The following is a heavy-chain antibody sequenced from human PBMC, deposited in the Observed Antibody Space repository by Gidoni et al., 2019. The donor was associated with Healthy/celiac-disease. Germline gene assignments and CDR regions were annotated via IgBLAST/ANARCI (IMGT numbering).Heavy chain of an antibody. CDR3: ARYFEDYYGSGTIQVYFDY. CDR1: GGSISSSSYD. D-gene: IGHD3-10*01. J-gene: IGHJ4*02. CDR2: IYYSGST. V-gene: IGHV4-39*01. Sequence: QRQLQESGPGLVKPSETLSLPCTVPGGSISSSSYDWGWIRQPPGKGLEWIGSIYYSGSTYYNPSLKSRVTISVYTSKNQFSLKLSSVTAADTAVYYCARYFEDYYGSGTIQVYFDYWGQGTLVTVSS.